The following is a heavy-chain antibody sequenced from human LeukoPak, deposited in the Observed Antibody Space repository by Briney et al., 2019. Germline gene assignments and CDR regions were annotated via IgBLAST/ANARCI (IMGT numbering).Heavy chain of an antibody. CDR3: ARDLPTGTTSQDWFDP. CDR1: GYTFTSYA. CDR2: INTNTGNS. J-gene: IGHJ5*02. D-gene: IGHD1-7*01. V-gene: IGHV7-4-1*02. Sequence: ASVKVSCKASGYTFTSYAMNWVRQAPGQGLEWMGWINTNTGNSTYAQGFTGRFVFSLDTSVSTAYLQISSLKAEDTAVYYCARDLPTGTTSQDWFDPWGQGTLVTVSS.